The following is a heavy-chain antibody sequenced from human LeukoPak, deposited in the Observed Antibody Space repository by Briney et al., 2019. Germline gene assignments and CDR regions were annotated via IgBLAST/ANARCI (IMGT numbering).Heavy chain of an antibody. J-gene: IGHJ6*02. D-gene: IGHD5-18*01. Sequence: PSETLSLTCTVSGGSISSYYWSWIRQPPGKGLEWIGYIYYSGSTNYNPSLKSRVTISVDTSKNQFSLKLSSVTAADTAVYYGARVEYSYGYYYYYGMDVWGQGTTVTVSS. V-gene: IGHV4-59*01. CDR3: ARVEYSYGYYYYYGMDV. CDR1: GGSISSYY. CDR2: IYYSGST.